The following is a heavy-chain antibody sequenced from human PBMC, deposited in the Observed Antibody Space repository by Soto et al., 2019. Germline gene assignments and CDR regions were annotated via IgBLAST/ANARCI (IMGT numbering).Heavy chain of an antibody. CDR2: ISAYNGNT. CDR3: AKSIAAAVDLDY. D-gene: IGHD6-13*01. Sequence: QVQLVQSGAEVKKPGASVKVSCKASGYTFRSYGISWVRQAPGQGLEWMGWISAYNGNTNYAQKLQGRVTMTTDTSTSTAYMEVRSLRPNDPAVYYCAKSIAAAVDLDYGGQGTLVTVSS. J-gene: IGHJ4*02. CDR1: GYTFRSYG. V-gene: IGHV1-18*01.